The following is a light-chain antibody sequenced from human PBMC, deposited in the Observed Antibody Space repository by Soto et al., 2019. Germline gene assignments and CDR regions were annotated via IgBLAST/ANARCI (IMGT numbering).Light chain of an antibody. CDR1: QHIHNH. CDR2: DAI. V-gene: IGKV3-11*02. J-gene: IGKJ5*01. Sequence: EKVMSQSPATLSVSPGEGVTVSWSTSQHIHNHMSWFLQKPGQTPRLLIFDAIIRAADVPDRFGGGRSRRELALTINSLETEDYAVYYSQQRNVWPPITFGHGTRLEIK. CDR3: QQRNVWPPIT.